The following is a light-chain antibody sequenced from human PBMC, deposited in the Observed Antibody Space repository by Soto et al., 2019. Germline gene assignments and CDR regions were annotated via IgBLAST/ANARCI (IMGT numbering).Light chain of an antibody. Sequence: EVVLTQSPATLSLSPGEGATLSCRASQTVSSNYLAWYQQRPGQAPRLLIYGASSRATDIPDRFSGSGSGTDFIFTISRLEPEDFAVYYCQQYGSSPYTFGQGTKVDIK. CDR1: QTVSSNY. CDR2: GAS. J-gene: IGKJ2*01. CDR3: QQYGSSPYT. V-gene: IGKV3-20*01.